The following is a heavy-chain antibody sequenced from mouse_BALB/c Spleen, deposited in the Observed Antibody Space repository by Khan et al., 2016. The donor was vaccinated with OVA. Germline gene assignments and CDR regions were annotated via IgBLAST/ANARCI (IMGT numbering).Heavy chain of an antibody. Sequence: QMQLEESGPGLVAPSQNLSITCTVSGFSLSDYGVSWIRQPPGKGLEWLGVIWGGGSTYYNSALKSRLSISKDNSKSQVFLKMSSLQSDDTAMFYCAKGVWSYYYTLDYWRQGTSVTVSS. CDR3: AKGVWSYYYTLDY. CDR2: IWGGGST. J-gene: IGHJ4*01. CDR1: GFSLSDYG. V-gene: IGHV2-6-5*01.